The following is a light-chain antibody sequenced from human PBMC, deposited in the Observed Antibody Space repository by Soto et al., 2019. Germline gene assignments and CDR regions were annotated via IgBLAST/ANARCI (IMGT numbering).Light chain of an antibody. CDR1: SSYVGGYNY. V-gene: IGLV2-11*01. CDR3: CSYAGSYTYV. Sequence: SVLTQPRSVSGSPGQSVTISCTGTSSYVGGYNYVSWYQQHPGKAPKVMIYDVSKRPSGVPDRFSGSKSGNTASLTISGLQAEDEADYYCCSYAGSYTYVFGTGTKVTVL. CDR2: DVS. J-gene: IGLJ1*01.